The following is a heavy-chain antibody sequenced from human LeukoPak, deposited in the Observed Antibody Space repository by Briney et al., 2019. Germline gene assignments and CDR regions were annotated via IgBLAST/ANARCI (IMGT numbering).Heavy chain of an antibody. Sequence: GASVKVSCKTSGYTFTSYGISWVRQAPGQGLEWMGWISAYNGYTNYAQKLQGRVTMTTDTPTSTAHMELRSLRSDDTAVYYCARGAYCSSASCYPGAFDIWGQGTMVAVSS. V-gene: IGHV1-18*01. J-gene: IGHJ3*02. CDR2: ISAYNGYT. D-gene: IGHD2-2*01. CDR1: GYTFTSYG. CDR3: ARGAYCSSASCYPGAFDI.